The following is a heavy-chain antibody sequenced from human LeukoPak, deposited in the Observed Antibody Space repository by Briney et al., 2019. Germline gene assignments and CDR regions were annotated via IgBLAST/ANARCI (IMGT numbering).Heavy chain of an antibody. D-gene: IGHD4/OR15-4a*01. CDR2: ISNSGDST. V-gene: IGHV3-23*01. CDR1: GLTFNNYA. Sequence: GGSLRLSCAVSGLTFNNYAMSWVRQAPGKGLDWVSTISNSGDSTYYADSEKGRFAVSRDNSKNTVYLQLNSLSAEDTAVYYCYGEGYWGQGTLVTISS. CDR3: YGEGY. J-gene: IGHJ4*02.